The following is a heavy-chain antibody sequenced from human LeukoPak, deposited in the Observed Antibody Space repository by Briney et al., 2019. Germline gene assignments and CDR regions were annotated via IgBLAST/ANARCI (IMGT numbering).Heavy chain of an antibody. CDR1: GFTFSSYW. V-gene: IGHV3-7*03. Sequence: GGSLRLSCAASGFTFSSYWMSWVRQAPGKGLEWVANIKQDGSEKYYVDSVKGRFTISRDNAKNSLYLQMNSLRAEDTAVYYCARDRVDTAMDIPYYFDYWGQETLVTVSS. D-gene: IGHD5-18*01. CDR3: ARDRVDTAMDIPYYFDY. CDR2: IKQDGSEK. J-gene: IGHJ4*02.